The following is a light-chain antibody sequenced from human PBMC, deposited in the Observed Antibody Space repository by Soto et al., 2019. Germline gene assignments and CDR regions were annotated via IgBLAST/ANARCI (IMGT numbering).Light chain of an antibody. V-gene: IGLV1-36*01. CDR1: SSNIGNNA. J-gene: IGLJ3*02. Sequence: QSVLTQPPSVSEAPRQRVTISCSGSSSNIGNNAVNWYQQLPGKAPKLLIYYGDLLPSGVSDRFSGSKSGTSASLAISGLQSADEADYYCAAWDDGLNGPVFGGGTKLTVL. CDR3: AAWDDGLNGPV. CDR2: YGD.